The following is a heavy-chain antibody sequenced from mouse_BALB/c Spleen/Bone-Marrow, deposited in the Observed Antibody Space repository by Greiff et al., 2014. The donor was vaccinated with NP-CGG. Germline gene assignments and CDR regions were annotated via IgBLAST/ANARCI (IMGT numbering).Heavy chain of an antibody. CDR3: ARTYGNYGGVDC. CDR2: IYPGDGDT. CDR1: GYTFTSYW. D-gene: IGHD2-1*01. Sequence: QVQLQQSGAELARPGTSVKLSCKASGYTFTSYWMQWVKQRPGQGLEWIGAIYPGDGDTRYTQRFKGKATLTADKSSSTAYMQFSSLASEDSAVYYCARTYGNYGGVDCWGQGTSVTVSS. V-gene: IGHV1-87*01. J-gene: IGHJ4*01.